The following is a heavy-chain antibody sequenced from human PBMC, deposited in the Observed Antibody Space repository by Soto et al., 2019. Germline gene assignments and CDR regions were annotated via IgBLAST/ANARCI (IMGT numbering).Heavy chain of an antibody. Sequence: ASVKVSCKASGYTFTGYYMHWVRQAPGQGLEWMGWINPNSGGTNYAQKFQGRVTMTRDTSISTAYMELSRLRSDDTAVYYCARSPYYYGSGYLRDYGMDVWGQGTTVTVSS. D-gene: IGHD3-10*01. CDR2: INPNSGGT. V-gene: IGHV1-2*02. CDR1: GYTFTGYY. CDR3: ARSPYYYGSGYLRDYGMDV. J-gene: IGHJ6*02.